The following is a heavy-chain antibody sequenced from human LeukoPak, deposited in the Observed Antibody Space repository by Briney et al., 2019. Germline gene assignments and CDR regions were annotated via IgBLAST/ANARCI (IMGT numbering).Heavy chain of an antibody. D-gene: IGHD6-19*01. V-gene: IGHV4-59*01. Sequence: ETLSLTCTVSGGSISSYYWSWIRQPPGKGLEWIGYIYYSGGTNYNPSLKSRVTISVDTSKNQFSLKLSSVTAADTAVYYCARGSDIGSGWLDYWGQGTLVTVSS. CDR1: GGSISSYY. CDR2: IYYSGGT. CDR3: ARGSDIGSGWLDY. J-gene: IGHJ4*02.